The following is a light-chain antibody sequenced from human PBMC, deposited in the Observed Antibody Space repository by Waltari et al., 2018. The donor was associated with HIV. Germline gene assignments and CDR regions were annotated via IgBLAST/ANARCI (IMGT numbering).Light chain of an antibody. J-gene: IGKJ3*01. Sequence: EIVLTQSPATLSLSPGERATLSCRASQSVSNYLAWYQQKPGQAPRLLIYDASNRATGIPAKFSGSGSGTDFTLTISNLEPEDFAVYYCQRPEGTFGPGTKVDIK. CDR3: QRPEGT. CDR2: DAS. CDR1: QSVSNY. V-gene: IGKV3-11*01.